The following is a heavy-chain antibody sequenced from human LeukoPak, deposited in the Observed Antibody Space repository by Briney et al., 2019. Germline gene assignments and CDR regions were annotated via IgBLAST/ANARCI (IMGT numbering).Heavy chain of an antibody. CDR3: AIMHGYYDGSGYWVQ. J-gene: IGHJ4*02. V-gene: IGHV3-23*01. CDR2: ITTSGATT. CDR1: GFTFSSYG. Sequence: PGGSLRLSRAASGFTFSSYGMSWVRQAPGKGLEWVSFITTSGATTSYADSVKGRFTISRDNPRNTLYMQMNSLRDEDTALYYCAIMHGYYDGSGYWVQWGQGTLVTVSS. D-gene: IGHD3-22*01.